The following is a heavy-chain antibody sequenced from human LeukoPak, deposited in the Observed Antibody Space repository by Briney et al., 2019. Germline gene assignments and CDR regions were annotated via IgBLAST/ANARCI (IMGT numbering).Heavy chain of an antibody. J-gene: IGHJ4*02. D-gene: IGHD2-21*01. CDR3: AGIPNRYFHY. CDR2: NHPGDSDT. Sequence: GESLRISCKGSGYSFTNYWIGWVRQMPGKGLEWRGINHPGDSDTRYSPSFQGQVTISVEKSVSTAYLQWSSLKASDTAMYYWAGIPNRYFHYWGQGTLVTVSS. CDR1: GYSFTNYW. V-gene: IGHV5-51*01.